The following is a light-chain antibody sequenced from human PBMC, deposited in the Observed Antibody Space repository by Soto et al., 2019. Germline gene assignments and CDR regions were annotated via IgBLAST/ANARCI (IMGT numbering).Light chain of an antibody. CDR1: QSVNSNY. V-gene: IGKV3-20*01. Sequence: EIVLTQSPGTLSLSPGDRATLSCWASQSVNSNYLAWYQRKPGQAPRLLIYGASNRATDIPYRFSASGSGTDFTLTITRLEAEDFAVYYCQQYDSTPPTFGQGTKVEVK. CDR2: GAS. J-gene: IGKJ1*01. CDR3: QQYDSTPPT.